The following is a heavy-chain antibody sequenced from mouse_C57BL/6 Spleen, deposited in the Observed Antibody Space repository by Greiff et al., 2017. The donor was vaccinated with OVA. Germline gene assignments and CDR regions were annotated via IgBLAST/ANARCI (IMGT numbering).Heavy chain of an antibody. D-gene: IGHD1-1*01. J-gene: IGHJ2*01. V-gene: IGHV1-80*01. CDR2: IYPGDGDT. CDR1: GYAFSSYW. CDR3: AIFITTVVAPDYFDY. Sequence: QVQLQQSGAELVKPGASVKISCKASGYAFSSYWMNWVKQRPGKGLEWIGQIYPGDGDTNYNGKFKGKATLTADKSSSASYMQLSSLTSEDSAVYFCAIFITTVVAPDYFDYWGQGTTLTVSS.